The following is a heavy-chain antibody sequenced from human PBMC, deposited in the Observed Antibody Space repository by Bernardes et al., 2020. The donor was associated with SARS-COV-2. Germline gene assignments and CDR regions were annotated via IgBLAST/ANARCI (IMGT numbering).Heavy chain of an antibody. CDR1: GGYINAAY. J-gene: IGHJ4*02. V-gene: IGHV4-59*01. Sequence: EPLSLTFTVSGGYINAAYWSWIRQSPGRGLEWMGYVYRTGGGATYNPSLRSRVTISLDMSTNQSSLKLGAVTAADTAVYYCATTPRYYGTFDFWGQGTLVTVSS. CDR3: ATTPRYYGTFDF. CDR2: VYRTGGGA. D-gene: IGHD4-17*01.